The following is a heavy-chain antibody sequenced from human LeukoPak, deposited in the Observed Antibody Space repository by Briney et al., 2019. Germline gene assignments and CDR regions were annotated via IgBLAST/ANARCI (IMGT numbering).Heavy chain of an antibody. CDR3: ARAGGVRLLWFGELLPGFDY. CDR1: GGSFSGYY. CDR2: INHSGST. V-gene: IGHV4-34*01. J-gene: IGHJ4*02. Sequence: SETLSLTCAVYGGSFSGYYWSWIRQPPGKGLEWIWEINHSGSTNYNPSLKSRVTISVDTSKNQFSLKLSSVTAADTAVYYCARAGGVRLLWFGELLPGFDYWGQGTLVTVSS. D-gene: IGHD3-10*01.